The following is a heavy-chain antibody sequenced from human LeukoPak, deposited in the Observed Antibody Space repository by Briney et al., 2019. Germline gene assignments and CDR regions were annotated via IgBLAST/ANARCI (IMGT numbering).Heavy chain of an antibody. CDR1: GYTLTELS. Sequence: ASVKVSCKVSGYTLTELSMHWVRQAPGKGLEWMGGFDPEDGETIYAQKFQGRVTMTEDTSTDTAYMELGSLRSEDTAVYYCASGYSSGWYGSWDYWGQGTLVTVSS. CDR3: ASGYSSGWYGSWDY. V-gene: IGHV1-24*01. J-gene: IGHJ4*02. CDR2: FDPEDGET. D-gene: IGHD6-19*01.